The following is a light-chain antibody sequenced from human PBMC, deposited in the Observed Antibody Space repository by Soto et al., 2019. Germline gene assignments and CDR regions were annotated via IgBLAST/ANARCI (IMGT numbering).Light chain of an antibody. V-gene: IGKV1-9*01. CDR3: QQLNSYPRGFT. CDR2: AAS. J-gene: IGKJ3*01. CDR1: QGISSY. Sequence: IQLTQSPSSLSASVGDRVTITCRASQGISSYLAWYQQQPGKAPKLLIYAASTLQSWVPSRFSGSGSGTEFTLTISSLRPEDFATYYCQQLNSYPRGFTFGPGTKVDI.